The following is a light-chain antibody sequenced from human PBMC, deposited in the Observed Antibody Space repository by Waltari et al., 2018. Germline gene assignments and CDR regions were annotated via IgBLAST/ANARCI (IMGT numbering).Light chain of an antibody. J-gene: IGKJ4*01. Sequence: DIQMTQSTSSLSASVGEKVTITCRASQSISEYLNWYQQKPGKAPTLLIYGASSLQSGVPSRFSGSGSGTDFTLSITSLQPEDSATYYCQQSYTFGGGTKVEIK. CDR2: GAS. V-gene: IGKV1-39*01. CDR1: QSISEY. CDR3: QQSYT.